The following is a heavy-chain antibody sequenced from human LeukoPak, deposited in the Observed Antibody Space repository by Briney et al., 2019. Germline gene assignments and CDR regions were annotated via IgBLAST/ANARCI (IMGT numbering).Heavy chain of an antibody. J-gene: IGHJ4*02. D-gene: IGHD4-17*01. Sequence: GRSLRLSCAASGFTFSSYGMHWVRQAPGKGLEWVAVIWYDGSNKYYADSVKGRFTISRDNSKNTLYLQMNSLRAEDTAVYYCASHYGEYDYWGQGTLVTVSS. CDR2: IWYDGSNK. V-gene: IGHV3-33*01. CDR1: GFTFSSYG. CDR3: ASHYGEYDY.